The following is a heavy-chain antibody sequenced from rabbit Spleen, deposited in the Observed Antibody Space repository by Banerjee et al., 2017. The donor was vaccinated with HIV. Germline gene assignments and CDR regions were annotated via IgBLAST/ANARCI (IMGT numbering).Heavy chain of an antibody. CDR1: GVSFSDNSY. J-gene: IGHJ4*01. D-gene: IGHD3-1*01. CDR3: ARDKELDIWGYEFNL. V-gene: IGHV1S40*01. CDR2: IYPDYDVT. Sequence: QSLEEAGGDLVKPGASLTLTCIASGVSFSDNSYMCWVRQAPGKGLEWIGCIYPDYDVTDYANWVNGRFTISKTSSTVDLKMTSLTAADTATYFCARDKELDIWGYEFNLWGPGTLVTVS.